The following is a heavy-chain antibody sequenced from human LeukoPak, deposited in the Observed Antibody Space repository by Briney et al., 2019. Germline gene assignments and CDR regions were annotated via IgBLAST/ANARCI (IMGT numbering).Heavy chain of an antibody. CDR1: GYTFTSYG. CDR2: ISAYNGNT. Sequence: GASVKVSCKASGYTFTSYGISWVRQAPGQGLEWMGWISAYNGNTNYAQKLQGRVTMTTDTSTSTAYMELRSLRSDDTAVYYCARDAAAEAHAAAAVYSSGYDYWGQGTLVTVSS. CDR3: ARDAAAEAHAAAAVYSSGYDY. V-gene: IGHV1-18*01. D-gene: IGHD6-19*01. J-gene: IGHJ4*02.